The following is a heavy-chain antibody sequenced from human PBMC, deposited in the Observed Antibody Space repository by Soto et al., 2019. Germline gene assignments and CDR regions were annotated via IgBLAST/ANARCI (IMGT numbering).Heavy chain of an antibody. J-gene: IGHJ4*02. CDR2: ISSSSSYI. CDR1: GFTFSSYS. V-gene: IGHV3-21*01. Sequence: GGSLRLSCAASGFTFSSYSMNWVRQAPGKGLEWVSSISSSSSYIYYADSVKGRFTISRGNAKNSLYLQMNSLRAEDTAVYYCARDRVYGDYPRFDYWGQGTLVTVSS. CDR3: ARDRVYGDYPRFDY. D-gene: IGHD4-17*01.